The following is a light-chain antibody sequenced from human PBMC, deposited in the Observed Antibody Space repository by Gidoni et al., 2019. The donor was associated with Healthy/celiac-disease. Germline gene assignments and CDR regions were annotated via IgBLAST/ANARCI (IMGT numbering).Light chain of an antibody. CDR3: QQRSNWPQYP. J-gene: IGKJ2*01. V-gene: IGKV3-11*01. Sequence: EIVLTQSPATLSLSPGERATLSCRASQSVSSYLAWSQQNPGQAPRLLIYDASNRATGLPARFSGSGSGTDFTLTISSLEPEAFAVYYSQQRSNWPQYPFGQGTKLEIK. CDR1: QSVSSY. CDR2: DAS.